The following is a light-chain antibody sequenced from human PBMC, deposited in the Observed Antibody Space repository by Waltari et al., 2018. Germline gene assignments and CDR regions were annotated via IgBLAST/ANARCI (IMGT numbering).Light chain of an antibody. Sequence: AYISCKSSQSLLHSDVKTYLFWYLQRPGQSPQRLIYEASNRVSGVPDRFSGSGSGTDFTLKISRVEAEDVGVYYCMQSIEFWTFGQGTKMEI. CDR3: MQSIEFWT. CDR2: EAS. J-gene: IGKJ1*01. V-gene: IGKV2D-29*02. CDR1: QSLLHSDVKTY.